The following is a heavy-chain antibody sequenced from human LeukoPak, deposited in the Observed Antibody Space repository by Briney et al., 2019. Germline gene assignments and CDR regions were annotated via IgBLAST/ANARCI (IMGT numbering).Heavy chain of an antibody. D-gene: IGHD6-6*01. J-gene: IGHJ4*02. CDR2: INPNSGGT. CDR3: ARGPYSSSYDFDY. V-gene: IGHV1-2*02. CDR1: GYTFTGYY. Sequence: ASVKVSCKASGYTFTGYYMHWVRQAPGQGLEWMGWINPNSGGTNYAQKFQGRVTMTRDTSISTAYMELSRLRSDDTAVYYCARGPYSSSYDFDYWGQGTLVTVSS.